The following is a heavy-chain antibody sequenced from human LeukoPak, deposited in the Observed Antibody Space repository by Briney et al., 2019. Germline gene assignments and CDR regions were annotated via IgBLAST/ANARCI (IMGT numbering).Heavy chain of an antibody. CDR2: IILILGIA. CDR1: GGTFSSYA. Sequence: GASVKVSCKASGGTFSSYAISWVRQAPGQGLEWMGRIILILGIANYAQKFQGRVTITADKSTSTAYMELSSLRSEDTAVYYCARVPAVAGDEGYFDYWGQGTLVTVSS. J-gene: IGHJ4*02. CDR3: ARVPAVAGDEGYFDY. V-gene: IGHV1-69*04. D-gene: IGHD6-19*01.